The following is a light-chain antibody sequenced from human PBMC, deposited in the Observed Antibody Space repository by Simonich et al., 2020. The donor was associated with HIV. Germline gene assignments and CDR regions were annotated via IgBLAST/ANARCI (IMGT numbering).Light chain of an antibody. CDR3: CSYAGIFTFWV. CDR2: DVS. J-gene: IGLJ3*02. CDR1: GSDVGGYNY. Sequence: QSALTQPRSVSGSPGQSVTISCTGTGSDVGGYNYVSWYQQHPGKAPKLMIYDVSKRPSGVPDRFSGSKSDNTASLTISGLQAEDEADYYCCSYAGIFTFWVFGGGTKLTVL. V-gene: IGLV2-11*01.